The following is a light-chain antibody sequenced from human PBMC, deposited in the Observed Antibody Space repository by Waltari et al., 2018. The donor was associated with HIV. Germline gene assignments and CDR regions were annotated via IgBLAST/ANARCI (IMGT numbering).Light chain of an antibody. J-gene: IGLJ3*02. CDR1: SSDIGEYNY. CDR2: DVS. V-gene: IGLV2-14*01. CDR3: SSYTTIYTWV. Sequence: QSALTQPASVSESPGQSITIPCTGTSSDIGEYNYVSCFQHHPTKAPTLIIFDVSYPPYGVSNRCAGSKSGNTASLTISGLQAEDEADYYCSSYTTIYTWVFGGGTKLTVL.